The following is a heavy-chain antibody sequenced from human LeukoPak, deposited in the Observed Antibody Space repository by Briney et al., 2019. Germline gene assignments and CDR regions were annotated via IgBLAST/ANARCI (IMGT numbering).Heavy chain of an antibody. J-gene: IGHJ6*03. V-gene: IGHV4-59*12. CDR1: GGSISSYY. CDR2: IYYSGST. CDR3: ARRRGGSYYFRYYYYYMDV. Sequence: SETLSLTCTVSGGSISSYYWSWIRQPPGKGLEWIGYIYYSGSTNYNPSLKSRVTISVDTSKNQFSLKLSSVTAADTAVYYCARRRGGSYYFRYYYYYMDVWGKGTTVTISS. D-gene: IGHD1-26*01.